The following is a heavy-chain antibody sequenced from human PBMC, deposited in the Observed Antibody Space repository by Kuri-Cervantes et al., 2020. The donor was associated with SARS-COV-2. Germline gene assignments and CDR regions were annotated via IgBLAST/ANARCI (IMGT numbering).Heavy chain of an antibody. CDR3: ARGFYYDSSGPAGGVDYMDV. Sequence: GGSLRLSCAASGFTFSSYSMNWVRQAPGKGLEWVSYISSSSSYIYYADSVKGRFTISRDNAKNSLYLQMNSLRAEDTAVCYCARGFYYDSSGPAGGVDYMDVWGKGTTVTVSS. D-gene: IGHD3-22*01. V-gene: IGHV3-21*05. CDR2: ISSSSSYI. J-gene: IGHJ6*03. CDR1: GFTFSSYS.